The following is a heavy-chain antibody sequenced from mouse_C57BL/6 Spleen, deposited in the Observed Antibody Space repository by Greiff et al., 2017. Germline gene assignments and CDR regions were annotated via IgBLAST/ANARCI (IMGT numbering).Heavy chain of an antibody. Sequence: QVQLKESGAELVRPGASVTLSCKASGYTFTDYEMHWVKQTPVHGLEWIGAIDPGTGGTAYNQKFKGKAILTADKSSSTAYMELRSLTSEDSAVYYCTRYRNNPNYFDYWGQGTTRTVSA. CDR2: IDPGTGGT. CDR1: GYTFTDYE. D-gene: IGHD2-5*01. CDR3: TRYRNNPNYFDY. V-gene: IGHV1-15*01. J-gene: IGHJ2*01.